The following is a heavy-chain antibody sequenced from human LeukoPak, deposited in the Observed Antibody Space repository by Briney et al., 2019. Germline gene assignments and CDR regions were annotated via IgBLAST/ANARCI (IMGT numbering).Heavy chain of an antibody. Sequence: PSETLSLTCTVSGDSVSSDSYYWRWLRQPPGKGLEWIGNIYYSGTTKQNPSLKSRVTLSVDTSKNQLYLKLNSETAADTAVYYCARDSRGYYDSSGYFDHWGQGTLVTVSS. CDR1: GDSVSSDSYY. V-gene: IGHV4-61*01. J-gene: IGHJ4*02. CDR2: IYYSGTT. CDR3: ARDSRGYYDSSGYFDH. D-gene: IGHD3-22*01.